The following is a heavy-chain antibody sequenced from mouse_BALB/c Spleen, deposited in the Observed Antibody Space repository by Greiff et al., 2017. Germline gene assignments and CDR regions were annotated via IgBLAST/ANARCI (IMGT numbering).Heavy chain of an antibody. CDR2: ISSGSSTI. CDR3: ARSDGYYGPMDY. CDR1: GFTFSSFG. V-gene: IGHV5-17*02. D-gene: IGHD2-3*01. J-gene: IGHJ4*01. Sequence: EVMLVESGGGLVQPGGSRKLSCAASGFTFSSFGMHWVRQAPEKGLEWVAYISSGSSTIYYADTVKGRFTISRDNPKNTLFLQMTSLRSEDTAMYYCARSDGYYGPMDYWGQGTSVTVSS.